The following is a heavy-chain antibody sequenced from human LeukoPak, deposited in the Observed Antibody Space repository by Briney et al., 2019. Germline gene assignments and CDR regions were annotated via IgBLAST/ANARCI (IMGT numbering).Heavy chain of an antibody. V-gene: IGHV1-69*04. Sequence: ASVKVSCKASGGTFSSYAISWVRQAPGQGLEWMGRIIPILGIANDAQKFQGRVTITADKSTSTAYMELSSLRSEDTAVYYCARDLAFVVLPAWGGGAFDIWGQGTMVTVSS. CDR1: GGTFSSYA. J-gene: IGHJ3*02. CDR3: ARDLAFVVLPAWGGGAFDI. CDR2: IIPILGIA. D-gene: IGHD2-2*01.